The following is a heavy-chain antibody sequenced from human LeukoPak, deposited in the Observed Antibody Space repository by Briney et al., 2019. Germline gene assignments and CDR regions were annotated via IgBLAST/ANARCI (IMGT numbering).Heavy chain of an antibody. D-gene: IGHD4-4*01. J-gene: IGHJ6*02. CDR3: AILRDYYSNYVYYYYGMDV. V-gene: IGHV1-46*01. CDR2: INPSGGST. CDR1: GYTFTSYY. Sequence: ASVKVSCKASGYTFTSYYIHWVRQAPGQGLEWMGIINPSGGSTSYAQKFQGRVTMTRDTSTSTVYMELSSLRSEDTAVYYCAILRDYYSNYVYYYYGMDVWGQGTTVTVSS.